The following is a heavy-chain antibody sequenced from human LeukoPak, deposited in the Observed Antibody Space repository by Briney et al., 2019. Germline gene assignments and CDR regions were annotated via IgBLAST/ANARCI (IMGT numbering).Heavy chain of an antibody. D-gene: IGHD4-11*01. Sequence: GGSLRLSCAASGFTFSSYWMSWVRQAPGKGLEWVANIKQDGSEKHYVDSAKGRFTISRDNAKNSLYLQMNSLRAEDTAVYYCARLIYSNYDGADNWFDPWGQGTLVTVSS. CDR1: GFTFSSYW. CDR3: ARLIYSNYDGADNWFDP. V-gene: IGHV3-7*01. J-gene: IGHJ5*02. CDR2: IKQDGSEK.